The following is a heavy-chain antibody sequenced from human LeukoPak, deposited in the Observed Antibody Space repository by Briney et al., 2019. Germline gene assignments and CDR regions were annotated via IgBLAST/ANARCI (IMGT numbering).Heavy chain of an antibody. D-gene: IGHD6-13*01. CDR1: GYTFTTYG. J-gene: IGHJ4*02. Sequence: GASVKVSCKASGYTFTTYGISWVRQAPGQGLERMGWISTYNGNPPYVQNLQGRVTMTTDTSTSTAYMELRSLRSDDTAVYYCARGSGRIAANFDYWGQGTLVTVSS. CDR2: ISTYNGNP. V-gene: IGHV1-18*01. CDR3: ARGSGRIAANFDY.